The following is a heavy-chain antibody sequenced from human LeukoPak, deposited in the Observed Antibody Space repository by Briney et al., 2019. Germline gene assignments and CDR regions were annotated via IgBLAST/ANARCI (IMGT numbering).Heavy chain of an antibody. CDR2: ISSSGSTI. V-gene: IGHV3-11*01. J-gene: IGHJ4*02. CDR1: GFTFSDYY. CDR3: ASVRYFDWLVY. Sequence: TGGSLRLSCAASGFTFSDYYMSWIRQAPGKGLEWVSYISSSGSTIYYADSVKGRFTISRDNAKSSLYLQMNSLRAEDTAVYYCASVRYFDWLVYWGQGTLVTVSS. D-gene: IGHD3-9*01.